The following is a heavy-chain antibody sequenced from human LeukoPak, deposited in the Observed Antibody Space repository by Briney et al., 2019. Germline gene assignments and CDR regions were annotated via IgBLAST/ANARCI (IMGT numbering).Heavy chain of an antibody. V-gene: IGHV4-4*02. CDR1: GGSISSSNW. Sequence: KPSGTLSLTCAVSGGSISSSNWWSWVRQPPGKGLEWIGEIYHSGSTNYNPSLKSRVTISVDKSKNQFSLKLSSVTAADTAVYYCARVEFIAAAVTYDYWGQGILVTVSS. J-gene: IGHJ4*02. CDR2: IYHSGST. D-gene: IGHD6-13*01. CDR3: ARVEFIAAAVTYDY.